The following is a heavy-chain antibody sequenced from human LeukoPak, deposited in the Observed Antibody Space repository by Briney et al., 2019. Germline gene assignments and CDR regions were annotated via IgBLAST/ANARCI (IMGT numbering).Heavy chain of an antibody. J-gene: IGHJ2*01. CDR1: GFTFGGYG. D-gene: IGHD4-17*01. Sequence: PGGSLRLSCAASGFTFGGYGVIWVRQAPGKGLEWVSYLTWNGDNTHYTDSVKGRFTISRDNAKNSLYLQMNSLRAEDTAFYYCARSMSTVTTRYFDLWGRGTLVTVSS. V-gene: IGHV3-20*04. CDR2: LTWNGDNT. CDR3: ARSMSTVTTRYFDL.